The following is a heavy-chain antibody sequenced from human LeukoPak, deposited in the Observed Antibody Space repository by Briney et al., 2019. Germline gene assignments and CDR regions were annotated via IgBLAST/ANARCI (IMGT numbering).Heavy chain of an antibody. Sequence: ASVKVSCKASGYTFTSYGISWVRQAPGQGLEWMGWISAYNGNTNYAQKLQGRVTMTTDTSTSTAYMELRSLRPDDTAVYYCARNLAYCGGDCYTLEDYWGQGTLVTVSS. CDR1: GYTFTSYG. CDR3: ARNLAYCGGDCYTLEDY. CDR2: ISAYNGNT. V-gene: IGHV1-18*01. D-gene: IGHD2-21*02. J-gene: IGHJ4*02.